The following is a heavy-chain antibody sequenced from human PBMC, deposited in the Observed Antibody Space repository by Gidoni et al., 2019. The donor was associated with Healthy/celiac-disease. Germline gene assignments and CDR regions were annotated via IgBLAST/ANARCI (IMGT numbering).Heavy chain of an antibody. Sequence: QVQLVESGGGVVQPGRSLRLSCAASGFTFSSYAMHWVRQAPGKGLEWVAVISYDGSNKYYADSVKGRFTISRDNSKNALYLQMNSLRAEDTAVYYCARDRRRSWYSGFDYWGQGTLVTVSS. J-gene: IGHJ4*02. CDR1: GFTFSSYA. D-gene: IGHD6-13*01. V-gene: IGHV3-30*04. CDR3: ARDRRRSWYSGFDY. CDR2: ISYDGSNK.